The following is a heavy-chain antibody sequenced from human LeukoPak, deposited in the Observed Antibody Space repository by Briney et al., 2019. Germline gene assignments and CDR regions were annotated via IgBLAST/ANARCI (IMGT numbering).Heavy chain of an antibody. V-gene: IGHV4-34*01. Sequence: SETLSLTCAVYGGSFSGYYWSWIRQPPGKGLEWIGEINHSGSTNYNPSLKSRVTISVDTSKNQFSLKLSSVTAADTAVYYCARDGYSYGSDAFDIWGQGTMVTVSS. J-gene: IGHJ3*02. CDR3: ARDGYSYGSDAFDI. CDR1: GGSFSGYY. CDR2: INHSGST. D-gene: IGHD5-18*01.